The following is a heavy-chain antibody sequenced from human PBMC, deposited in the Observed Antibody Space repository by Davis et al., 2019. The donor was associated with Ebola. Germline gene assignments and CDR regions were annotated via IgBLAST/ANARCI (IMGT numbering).Heavy chain of an antibody. V-gene: IGHV3-23*01. CDR1: GFTFNNYA. CDR3: AKRLSAWYFDY. J-gene: IGHJ4*02. CDR2: ITNTGGST. Sequence: GESLKISCAASGFTFNNYAMSWVRQAPGKGLEWVSSITNTGGSTYYADSVKGRFTISRDNSKSTLYLQMSSLRVEDTAVYYCAKRLSAWYFDYWDQGTLVTVSS. D-gene: IGHD6-19*01.